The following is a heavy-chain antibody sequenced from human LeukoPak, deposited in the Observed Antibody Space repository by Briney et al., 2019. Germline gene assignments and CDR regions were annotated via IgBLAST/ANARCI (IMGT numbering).Heavy chain of an antibody. CDR1: GYSFTSYW. CDR2: IDPSDSYT. CDR3: ARHSAGIVVAGK. D-gene: IGHD6-19*01. J-gene: IGHJ4*02. V-gene: IGHV5-10-1*01. Sequence: GESLRISCKGSGYSFTSYWISWVRQMPGKGLEWMGRIDPSDSYTNYSPSFQGHVTISADKSISTVYLQWRSLKASDTAMYYCARHSAGIVVAGKWGQGTLVTVSS.